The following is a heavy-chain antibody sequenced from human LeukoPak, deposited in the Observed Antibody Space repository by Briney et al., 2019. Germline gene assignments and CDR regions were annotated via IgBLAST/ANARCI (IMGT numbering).Heavy chain of an antibody. Sequence: ASVKVSCKASGYTFTSYGISWVRQAPGQGLEWMGWISAYNGNTNYAQKFQERVTITRDMSTSTAYMELSSLRSEDTAVYYCAAHIYYDSSGYILHYYGMDVWGQGTTVTVSS. D-gene: IGHD3-22*01. V-gene: IGHV1-18*01. CDR3: AAHIYYDSSGYILHYYGMDV. CDR2: ISAYNGNT. J-gene: IGHJ6*02. CDR1: GYTFTSYG.